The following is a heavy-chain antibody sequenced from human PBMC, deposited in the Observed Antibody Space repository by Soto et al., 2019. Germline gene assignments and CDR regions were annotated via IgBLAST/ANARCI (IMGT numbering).Heavy chain of an antibody. CDR2: ISYDGSNK. CDR1: GFTFSSYA. CDR3: AREFSSYDFWSGSSWFDP. D-gene: IGHD3-3*01. J-gene: IGHJ5*02. Sequence: GGSLRLSCAASGFTFSSYAMHWVRQAPGKGLEWVAGISYDGSNKYYADSVKGRFTISRDNSKNTLYLQMNSLRAEDTAVYYCAREFSSYDFWSGSSWFDPWGQGTLVTVSS. V-gene: IGHV3-30-3*01.